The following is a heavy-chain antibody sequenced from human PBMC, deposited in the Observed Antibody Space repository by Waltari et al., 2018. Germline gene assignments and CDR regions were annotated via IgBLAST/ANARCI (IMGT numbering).Heavy chain of an antibody. V-gene: IGHV3-7*01. CDR2: IKQDGSEK. Sequence: EVQLVESGGGLVQPGGSLRLSCAASGFTFSSYWMSWVRQAPGKGLEWVANIKQDGSEKYYVDSVKGRFTISRDNAKNSLYLKMNSLRAEDTAVYYCARDPALGYSSGWIDYWGQGTLVTVSS. CDR1: GFTFSSYW. D-gene: IGHD6-19*01. J-gene: IGHJ4*02. CDR3: ARDPALGYSSGWIDY.